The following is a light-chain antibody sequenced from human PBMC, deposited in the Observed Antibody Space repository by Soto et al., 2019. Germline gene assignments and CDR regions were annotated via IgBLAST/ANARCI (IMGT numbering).Light chain of an antibody. V-gene: IGKV1-33*01. CDR1: QNINNY. CDR3: LQDINYPGT. CDR2: DAS. J-gene: IGKJ1*01. Sequence: DIQMTQSPSTLSASVGDRVTITCQASQNINNYLNWYQQKPGRAPKLLIYDASNLEAGVPSRFRGSGSGTDFTFTITRLQPEDIATYYCLQDINYPGTFGQGTRWIAN.